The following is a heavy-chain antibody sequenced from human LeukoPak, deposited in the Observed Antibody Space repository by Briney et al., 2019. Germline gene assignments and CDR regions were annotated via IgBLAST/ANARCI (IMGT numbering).Heavy chain of an antibody. V-gene: IGHV3-30*18. CDR3: AKELPYYYGSGSYPSYYYGMDV. Sequence: GGSLRLSCAASGFTFSSYGMHWVRQAPGKGLEGVAVISYDGSNKYYAASVKGRFTISRDNSKNTLYLQMNSLRAEDTAVYYCAKELPYYYGSGSYPSYYYGMDVWGQGTTVTVSS. D-gene: IGHD3-10*01. CDR2: ISYDGSNK. J-gene: IGHJ6*02. CDR1: GFTFSSYG.